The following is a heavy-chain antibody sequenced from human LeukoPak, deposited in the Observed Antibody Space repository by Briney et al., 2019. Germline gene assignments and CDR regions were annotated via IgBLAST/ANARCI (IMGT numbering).Heavy chain of an antibody. D-gene: IGHD4-17*01. CDR1: GFTFSSYG. CDR3: AKVLVATVTTWASDY. J-gene: IGHJ4*02. Sequence: GGSLRLSCAASGFTFSSYGMHWVRQAPGKGLEWVAVISYDGSNKYYADSVKGRFTISRDNSKNTLYLQMNSLRAEDTAVYYCAKVLVATVTTWASDYWGQGTLVTASS. CDR2: ISYDGSNK. V-gene: IGHV3-30*18.